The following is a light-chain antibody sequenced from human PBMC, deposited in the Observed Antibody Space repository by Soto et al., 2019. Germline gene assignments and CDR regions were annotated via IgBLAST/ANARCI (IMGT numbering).Light chain of an antibody. CDR1: QSVSSNY. V-gene: IGKV3-20*01. J-gene: IGKJ2*01. Sequence: EIVLTQSPGTLSLSPGERATLSCRASQSVSSNYIAWYQQNPGQAPRLLIYGASTRATGSPDRFSGSGAGTDFSLTISRLEPEDFAVYFCQQYGRSPPFAFGQGTKVEIK. CDR3: QQYGRSPPFA. CDR2: GAS.